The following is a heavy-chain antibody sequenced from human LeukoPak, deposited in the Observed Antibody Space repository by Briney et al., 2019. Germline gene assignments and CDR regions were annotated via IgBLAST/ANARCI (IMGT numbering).Heavy chain of an antibody. J-gene: IGHJ4*02. D-gene: IGHD6-13*01. V-gene: IGHV4-30-2*01. Sequence: SETLSLACAVSGGSISSGGYSWSWIRQPPGKGLEWIGYIYHSGSTYYNPSLKSRVTISVDRSKNQFSLKLSSVTAADTAVYYCARGALAAAVFDYRGQGTLVTVSS. CDR2: IYHSGST. CDR1: GGSISSGGYS. CDR3: ARGALAAAVFDY.